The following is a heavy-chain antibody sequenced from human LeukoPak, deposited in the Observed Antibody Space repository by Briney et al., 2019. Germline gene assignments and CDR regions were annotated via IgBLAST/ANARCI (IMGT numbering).Heavy chain of an antibody. CDR3: GRDPNGDYVGAFEF. D-gene: IGHD3-16*01. V-gene: IGHV3-23*01. CDR1: GFMFSRFG. CDR2: IHGNGETT. J-gene: IGHJ3*01. Sequence: GGSVRLSCVGSGFMFSRFGLIWVRQAPGKGLEWVSGIHGNGETTYYGDSVKGRSTISRDNSKSTLYLQMNSLRVEDTAEYFCGRDPNGDYVGAFEFWGQGTKVAVSS.